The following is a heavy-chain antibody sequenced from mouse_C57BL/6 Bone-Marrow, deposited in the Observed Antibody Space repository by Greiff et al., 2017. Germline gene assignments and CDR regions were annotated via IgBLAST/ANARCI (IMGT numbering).Heavy chain of an antibody. J-gene: IGHJ1*03. CDR1: GFSLTSYG. CDR3: AKTFYGNYWYFDV. CDR2: IWRGGST. V-gene: IGHV2-5*01. D-gene: IGHD2-10*01. Sequence: VKLQESGPGLVQPSQSLSITCTVSGFSLTSYGVHWVRQSPGKGLEWLGVIWRGGSTDYNAAFMSRLSITKDNSKSQVFLKMNSLQADDTAIYYCAKTFYGNYWYFDVWGTGTTVTVSS.